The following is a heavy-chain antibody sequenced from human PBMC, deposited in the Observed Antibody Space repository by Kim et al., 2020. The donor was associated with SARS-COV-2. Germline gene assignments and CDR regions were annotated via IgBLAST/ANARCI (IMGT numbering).Heavy chain of an antibody. Sequence: GTNYAQKFQGRVTMTRETSISPAYMGLSRLRSDDTAVYYCARAPDTPNDYWGQGTLVTVSS. CDR3: ARAPDTPNDY. V-gene: IGHV1-2*02. D-gene: IGHD2-15*01. J-gene: IGHJ4*02. CDR2: GT.